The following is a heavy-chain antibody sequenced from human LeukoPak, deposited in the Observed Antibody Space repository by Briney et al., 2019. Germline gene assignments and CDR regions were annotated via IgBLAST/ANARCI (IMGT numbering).Heavy chain of an antibody. CDR2: ISGSGTYT. CDR3: ARVGGH. J-gene: IGHJ4*02. V-gene: IGHV3-23*01. D-gene: IGHD3-10*01. CDR1: GFTFSSYE. Sequence: GGSLRLSCAASGFTFSSYEMNWVRQAPGKGLEWVSGISGSGTYTYDADSVKGRFSISRDNSKNTLYLQMNDLRAEDTAVYYCARVGGHWGQGTLVTVSS.